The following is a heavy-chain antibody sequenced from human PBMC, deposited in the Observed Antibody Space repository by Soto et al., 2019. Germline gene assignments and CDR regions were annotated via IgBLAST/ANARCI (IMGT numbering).Heavy chain of an antibody. CDR3: ARDIDYGDYVPNWFDP. J-gene: IGHJ5*02. V-gene: IGHV1-18*01. Sequence: ASVKVSCKASCYTFTSYGISWVRQAPGQGLEWMGWISAYNGNTNYAQKLQGRVTMTTDTSTSTAYMELRSLRSDDTAVYYCARDIDYGDYVPNWFDPWGQGTLVTVSS. CDR1: CYTFTSYG. D-gene: IGHD4-17*01. CDR2: ISAYNGNT.